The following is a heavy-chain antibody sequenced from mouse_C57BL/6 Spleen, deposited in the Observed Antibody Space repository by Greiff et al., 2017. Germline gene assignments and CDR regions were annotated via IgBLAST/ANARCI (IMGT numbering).Heavy chain of an antibody. CDR3: ARSIRYAMDY. Sequence: VQLQESGAELVRPGASVTLSCKASGYTFTDYEMHWVKQTPVHGLEWIGAIDPETGGTAYNQKFKGKAILTADKSSSTAYMELRSLTSEDSALYYCARSIRYAMDYWGQGTSVTVSS. CDR1: GYTFTDYE. J-gene: IGHJ4*01. V-gene: IGHV1-15*01. CDR2: IDPETGGT.